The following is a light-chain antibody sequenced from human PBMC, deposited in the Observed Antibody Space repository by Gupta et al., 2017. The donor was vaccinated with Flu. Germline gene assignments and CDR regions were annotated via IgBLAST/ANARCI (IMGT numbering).Light chain of an antibody. Sequence: DIQMTQSPSSLSAFVGDRVTSSCQASQDITNYLNWYQQKPGTAPKLMIQGASKGEAGVPSRFSGSGYGKDFTFTSSSRQNEDLANYYGQQHDYLSTFGHGTKVDVK. J-gene: IGKJ3*01. CDR1: QDITNY. CDR3: QQHDYLST. CDR2: GAS. V-gene: IGKV1-33*01.